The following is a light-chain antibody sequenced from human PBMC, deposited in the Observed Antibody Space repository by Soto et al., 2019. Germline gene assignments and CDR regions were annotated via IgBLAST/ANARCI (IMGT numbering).Light chain of an antibody. V-gene: IGKV3-20*01. CDR2: GAS. Sequence: EIVLTRSPGSLSLSPVERAGPAGRASQSVSSSYLAWYQQKPGQAPRLLIYGASSRATGIPDRFSGSGSGTDFTLTISRLEPEDFAVFYCQQYGSSPETFGQGTKVDI. CDR1: QSVSSSY. J-gene: IGKJ1*01. CDR3: QQYGSSPET.